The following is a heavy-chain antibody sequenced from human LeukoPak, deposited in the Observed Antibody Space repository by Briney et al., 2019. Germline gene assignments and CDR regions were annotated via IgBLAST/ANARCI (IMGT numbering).Heavy chain of an antibody. Sequence: ASVKVSCQTSGYSFTSYYIHWVRQAPGQGLEWMGWINPSSGGTEFEQKLQGRVTMTGATSISTAYMELSRLRSDDTAVYYCARDRGSSWYVDYWGQGTLVTVSS. CDR2: INPSSGGT. J-gene: IGHJ4*02. CDR3: ARDRGSSWYVDY. D-gene: IGHD6-13*01. CDR1: GYSFTSYY. V-gene: IGHV1-2*02.